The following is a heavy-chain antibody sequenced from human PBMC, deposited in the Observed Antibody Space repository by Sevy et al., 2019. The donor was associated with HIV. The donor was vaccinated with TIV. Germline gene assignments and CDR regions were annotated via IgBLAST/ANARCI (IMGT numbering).Heavy chain of an antibody. Sequence: GGSLRLSCAASGFTFSSYWMSWVRQAPGKGLEWVANIKQDGSEKYYVDSVKGRFTNSRDNAKNSLYLQMNRLRAEDTAVYYCARIILKEGDIVVVPAAMRSGWFDPWGQGTLVTVSS. CDR3: ARIILKEGDIVVVPAAMRSGWFDP. CDR1: GFTFSSYW. D-gene: IGHD2-2*01. CDR2: IKQDGSEK. V-gene: IGHV3-7*01. J-gene: IGHJ5*02.